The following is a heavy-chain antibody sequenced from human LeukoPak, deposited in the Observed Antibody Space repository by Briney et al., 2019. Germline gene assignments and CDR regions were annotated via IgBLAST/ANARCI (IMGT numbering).Heavy chain of an antibody. CDR3: ARDGVVAATKSDY. V-gene: IGHV3-66*01. Sequence: GGSLRLSCAASGFTVSSNYMSWVRQAPGNGLEWVSVIYSGGSTYYADSVKGRFTISRDNSKNTLYLQMNSLRAEDTAVYYCARDGVVAATKSDYWGQGTLVTVSS. CDR1: GFTVSSNY. CDR2: IYSGGST. D-gene: IGHD2-15*01. J-gene: IGHJ4*02.